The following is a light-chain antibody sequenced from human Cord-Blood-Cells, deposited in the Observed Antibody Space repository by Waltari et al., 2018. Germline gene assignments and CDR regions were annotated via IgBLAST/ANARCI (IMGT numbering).Light chain of an antibody. J-gene: IGLJ2*01. CDR1: SSDRGGYNH. CDR2: EVS. CDR3: SSYTSSSTVV. V-gene: IGLV2-14*01. Sequence: QSALTQPASASGSPGQSITISCTGTSSDRGGYNHVSWYQQHPGKAPKRMIYEVSNRPSGVSNRFSGSKSGNTASLTISGLQAEDEADYYCSSYTSSSTVVFGGGTKLTVL.